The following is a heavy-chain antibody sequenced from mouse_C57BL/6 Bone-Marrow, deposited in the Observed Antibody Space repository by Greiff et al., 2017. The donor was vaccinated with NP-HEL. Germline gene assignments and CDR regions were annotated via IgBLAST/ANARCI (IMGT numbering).Heavy chain of an antibody. CDR2: ISNGGGST. CDR1: GFTFSDYY. V-gene: IGHV5-12*01. Sequence: EVKVVESGGGLVQPGGSLKLSCAASGFTFSDYYMYWVRQTPEKRLEWVAYISNGGGSTYYPDTVKGRFTISRDNAKNTLYLQTSRLKSEDTAMYYCARGNGSSPWYFDVWGTATTVTVSS. J-gene: IGHJ1*03. CDR3: ARGNGSSPWYFDV. D-gene: IGHD1-1*01.